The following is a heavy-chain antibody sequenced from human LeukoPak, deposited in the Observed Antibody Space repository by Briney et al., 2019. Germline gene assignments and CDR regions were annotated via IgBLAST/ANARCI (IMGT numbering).Heavy chain of an antibody. D-gene: IGHD3-22*01. J-gene: IGHJ5*02. CDR1: GGSFSGYY. CDR2: INHSGST. Sequence: SETLSLTCAVYGGSFSGYYWSWIRQPPGKGLEWIGEINHSGSTNYNPSLKSRVTISVDTSKNQFSLKLSSVTAADTAVYYCARVLVTYYYDSSGYYYVWFDPWGQGTLVTVSS. CDR3: ARVLVTYYYDSSGYYYVWFDP. V-gene: IGHV4-34*01.